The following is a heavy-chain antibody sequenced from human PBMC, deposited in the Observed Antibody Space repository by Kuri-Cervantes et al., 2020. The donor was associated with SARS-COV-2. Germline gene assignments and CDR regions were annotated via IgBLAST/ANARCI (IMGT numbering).Heavy chain of an antibody. J-gene: IGHJ4*02. D-gene: IGHD6-19*01. CDR1: GFTFSSYS. CDR3: ANDCSPGIAVQ. CDR2: ISGSGGST. V-gene: IGHV3-23*01. Sequence: GESLKISCAASGFTFSSYSMNWVRQAPGKGLEWVSAISGSGGSTYYADSVKGRFTISRDNSKNTLYLQMNSLRAEDTAVYYCANDCSPGIAVQWGQGTLVTVSS.